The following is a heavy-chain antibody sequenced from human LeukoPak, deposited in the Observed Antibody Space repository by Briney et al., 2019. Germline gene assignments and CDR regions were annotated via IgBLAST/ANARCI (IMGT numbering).Heavy chain of an antibody. CDR3: ARRKYCSSTSCYVQGAFDI. V-gene: IGHV3-23*01. CDR2: ISGSGGST. D-gene: IGHD2-2*01. J-gene: IGHJ3*02. Sequence: PGGSLRLSCAASGFTFSSYAMSWVRQAPGKGLEWVSAISGSGGSTYYADSVKGRFTIFRDNSKNTLYLQMNSLRAEDTAVYYCARRKYCSSTSCYVQGAFDIWGQGTMVTVSS. CDR1: GFTFSSYA.